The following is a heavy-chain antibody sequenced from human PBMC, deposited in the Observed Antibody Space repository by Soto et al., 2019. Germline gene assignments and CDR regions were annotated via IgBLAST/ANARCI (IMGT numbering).Heavy chain of an antibody. Sequence: QVQLVESGGGVVQPGRSLRLSCAASGFTFSGHGMHWVRQAPGKGLEWVAVIWYDGSNKYYTDSVKGRFTISRDNSKNTLYLQMNSLRAEDTATYYCARGMGNYYYGMDVWGQGTTVTVSS. CDR1: GFTFSGHG. J-gene: IGHJ6*02. CDR3: ARGMGNYYYGMDV. V-gene: IGHV3-33*01. CDR2: IWYDGSNK.